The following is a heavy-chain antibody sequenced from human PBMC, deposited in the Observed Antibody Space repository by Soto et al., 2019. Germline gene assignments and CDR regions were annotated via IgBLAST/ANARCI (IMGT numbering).Heavy chain of an antibody. CDR2: ISGSGGST. J-gene: IGHJ4*02. D-gene: IGHD2-2*01. Sequence: PGGSLRLSCAACGFTFSSYAMSWVRQAPGKGLEWVSAISGSGGSTYYADSVKGRFTISRDNSKNTLYLQMNSLRAEDTAVYYCAKDRGSTSCYCDYWGQGTLVTVSS. V-gene: IGHV3-23*01. CDR1: GFTFSSYA. CDR3: AKDRGSTSCYCDY.